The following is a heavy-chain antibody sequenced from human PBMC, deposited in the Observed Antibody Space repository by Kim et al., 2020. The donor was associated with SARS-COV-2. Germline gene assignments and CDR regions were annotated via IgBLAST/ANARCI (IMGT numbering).Heavy chain of an antibody. CDR2: GGST. J-gene: IGHJ6*02. CDR3: ARDRPMDV. Sequence: GGSTYYADSVKGRFTISRDNSKNTLYLQMNSLRAEDTAVYYCARDRPMDVWGQGTTVTVSS. V-gene: IGHV3-53*01.